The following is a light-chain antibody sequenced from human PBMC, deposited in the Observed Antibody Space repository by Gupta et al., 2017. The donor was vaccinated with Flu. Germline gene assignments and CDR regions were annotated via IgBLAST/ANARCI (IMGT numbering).Light chain of an antibody. CDR3: QVWDSSRDPVV. Sequence: SYVLTQPPSVSVAPGQTARITCGGNNIGSKSVHWYQQKPGQAPVLVVYDDSDRPSGIPERFAGSNSGNTATRTISRVEAGDEADYSGQVWDSSRDPVVFGGGTKLTVL. V-gene: IGLV3-21*02. CDR2: DDS. J-gene: IGLJ2*01. CDR1: NIGSKS.